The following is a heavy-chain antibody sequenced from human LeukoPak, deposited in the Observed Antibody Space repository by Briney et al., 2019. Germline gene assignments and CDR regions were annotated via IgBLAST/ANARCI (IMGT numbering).Heavy chain of an antibody. J-gene: IGHJ4*02. Sequence: GGSLRLSCAASGFTVSSNYMNWVRQAPGQGLEWVSIIYSGGTTYYADSVKGRFTISRDNSKNTLYLQMNSLRAEDTAVYYCARVLWNGDYPRFDYWGQGTLVTVSS. CDR3: ARVLWNGDYPRFDY. CDR1: GFTVSSNY. D-gene: IGHD4-17*01. V-gene: IGHV3-53*01. CDR2: IYSGGTT.